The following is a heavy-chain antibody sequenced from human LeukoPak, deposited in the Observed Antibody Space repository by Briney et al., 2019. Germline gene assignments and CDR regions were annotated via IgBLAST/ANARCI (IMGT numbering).Heavy chain of an antibody. J-gene: IGHJ6*02. Sequence: GGSLRPSCAVSGFTFSRHWMSWVRQAPGKGLEWLANIKQDGSEKYYVDSVEGRFTISRDNAKNSLYLQMNSMRAEDTAVYYCARSYYGSGTSYGMDVWGQGTTVTVSS. D-gene: IGHD3-10*01. CDR1: GFTFSRHW. CDR2: IKQDGSEK. V-gene: IGHV3-7*01. CDR3: ARSYYGSGTSYGMDV.